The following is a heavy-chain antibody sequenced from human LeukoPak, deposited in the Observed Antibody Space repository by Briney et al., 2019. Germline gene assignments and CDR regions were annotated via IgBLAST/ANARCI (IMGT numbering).Heavy chain of an antibody. D-gene: IGHD1-26*01. CDR1: GGSISSNAYY. CDR2: IYSSVST. J-gene: IGHJ4*02. V-gene: IGHV4-39*01. CDR3: AYSGSYGHLGY. Sequence: SETLSLTCTVSGGSISSNAYYWAWIRQPPGKGLEWIGSIYSSVSTYYNPSLKSRVTITVDTSKNQFSLRLSSVTAADTALYYCAYSGSYGHLGYWGQGIPVTVSS.